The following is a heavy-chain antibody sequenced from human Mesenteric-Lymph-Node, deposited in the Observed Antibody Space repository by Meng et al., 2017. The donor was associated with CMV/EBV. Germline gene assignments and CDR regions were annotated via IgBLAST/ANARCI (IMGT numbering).Heavy chain of an antibody. J-gene: IGHJ4*02. V-gene: IGHV3-23*01. CDR1: GFTFSSYA. Sequence: GESLKISCAASGFTFSSYAMSWVRQAPGKGLEWVSAISGSGGSTYYADSVKGRFTISRDNAKNSLYLQMNSLRAEDTAVYYCARGRAAAIDYWGQGTLVTVSS. CDR3: ARGRAAAIDY. D-gene: IGHD2-2*01. CDR2: ISGSGGST.